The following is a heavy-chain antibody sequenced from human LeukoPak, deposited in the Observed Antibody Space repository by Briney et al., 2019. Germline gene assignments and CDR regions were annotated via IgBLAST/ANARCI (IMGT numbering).Heavy chain of an antibody. J-gene: IGHJ6*03. CDR1: GGSISSSSYY. CDR3: ARQADSLPDYYYYYMDV. CDR2: IYYSGST. V-gene: IGHV4-39*01. D-gene: IGHD3-3*01. Sequence: PSETLSLTCTVSGGSISSSSYYWGWIRQPPGKGLEWIGTIYYSGSTYYNPSLKSRVTISVDTSKNQFSLKLSSVTAADTAVYYCARQADSLPDYYYYYMDVWGKGTTVTVSS.